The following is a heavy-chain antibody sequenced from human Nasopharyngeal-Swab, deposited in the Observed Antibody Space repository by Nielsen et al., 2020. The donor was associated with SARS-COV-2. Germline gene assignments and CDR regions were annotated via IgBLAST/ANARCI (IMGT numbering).Heavy chain of an antibody. CDR2: INHGGSI. CDR3: AKVVATIWSHYDAFDI. Sequence: SETLSLTCAVYGGSFSAYYWSWIRQPPGKGLEWIGGINHGGSINYNPALKSRVTLSIDTSKNQFSLKVTSVTAADTAVYYCAKVVATIWSHYDAFDIWGQGTVVTVSS. CDR1: GGSFSAYY. J-gene: IGHJ3*02. D-gene: IGHD5-12*01. V-gene: IGHV4-34*01.